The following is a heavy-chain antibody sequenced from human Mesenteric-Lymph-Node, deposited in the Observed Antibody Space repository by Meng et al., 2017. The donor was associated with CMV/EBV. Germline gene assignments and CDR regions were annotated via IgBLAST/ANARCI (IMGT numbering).Heavy chain of an antibody. CDR2: IYPGGSRT. D-gene: IGHD2-2*01. CDR1: GFTFGSYV. J-gene: IGHJ4*02. Sequence: GGSLRLSCVASGFTFGSYVMTWVRQAPGKGLEWVSVIYPGGSRTLYGAAVKGRFTISRDNAKNTLYLQMNSLRAEDTAVYYCWSSGCSSTSCYGRGGNYWGQGTLVTVSS. CDR3: WSSGCSSTSCYGRGGNY. V-gene: IGHV3-23*03.